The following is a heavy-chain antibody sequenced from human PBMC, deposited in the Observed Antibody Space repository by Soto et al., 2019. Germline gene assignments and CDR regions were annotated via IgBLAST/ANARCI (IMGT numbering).Heavy chain of an antibody. CDR2: IYWDDDE. J-gene: IGHJ4*02. CDR1: GFSLSTSGVG. CDR3: AHRRGYSSGWHYDY. Sequence: QITLKESGPPLVKPTQTLTLTCTFSGFSLSTSGVGVGWIRQPPGKALEWLALIYWDDDERYSPSLKSRLTITKDTSKNQVVLTMTNMDPVDTATYYCAHRRGYSSGWHYDYWGQGTLVTVSS. V-gene: IGHV2-5*02. D-gene: IGHD6-19*01.